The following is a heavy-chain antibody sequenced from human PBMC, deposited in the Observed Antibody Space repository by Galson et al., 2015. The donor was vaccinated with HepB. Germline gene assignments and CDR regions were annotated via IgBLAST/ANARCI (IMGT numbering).Heavy chain of an antibody. J-gene: IGHJ4*02. CDR3: ARLSLGGGFDY. Sequence: SLRLSCAASGFTFTSFNMHWVRQAPGKGLEWVAIIWYDGTHKYYADSVKGRFTISREDSKNTLYLQMNRLRAEDTAVYYCARLSLGGGFDYWGQGTLVTVSS. V-gene: IGHV3-33*01. D-gene: IGHD3-16*01. CDR2: IWYDGTHK. CDR1: GFTFTSFN.